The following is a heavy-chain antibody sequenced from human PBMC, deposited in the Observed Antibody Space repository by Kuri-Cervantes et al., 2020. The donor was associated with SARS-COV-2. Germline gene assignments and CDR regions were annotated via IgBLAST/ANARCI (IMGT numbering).Heavy chain of an antibody. Sequence: GGSLRLSCAASGFTFSSYAMHWVRQAPGKGLEWVAVISYDGSNKYYADSVKGRFTISRDNSKNTLYLQMNSLRAEDTAVYYCANGLIWGLDYWGQGTLVTVSS. CDR1: GFTFSSYA. CDR3: ANGLIWGLDY. V-gene: IGHV3-30-3*01. CDR2: ISYDGSNK. J-gene: IGHJ4*02. D-gene: IGHD7-27*01.